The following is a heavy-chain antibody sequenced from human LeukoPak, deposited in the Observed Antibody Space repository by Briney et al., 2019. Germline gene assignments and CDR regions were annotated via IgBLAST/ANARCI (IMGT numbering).Heavy chain of an antibody. CDR2: IYSGGST. D-gene: IGHD6-25*01. Sequence: GGSLRLSCAASGFTVSSNYMSWVRQAPGKGLEWVSVIYSGGSTYYADSVKGRFTISRDNSKNTLYLQMNSLRAEDTAVYYCAREGRALADLPTSDYWGQGTLVTVSS. J-gene: IGHJ4*02. CDR3: AREGRALADLPTSDY. V-gene: IGHV3-53*01. CDR1: GFTVSSNY.